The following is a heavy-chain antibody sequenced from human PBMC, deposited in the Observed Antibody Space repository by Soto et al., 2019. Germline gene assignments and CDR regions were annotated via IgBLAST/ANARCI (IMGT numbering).Heavy chain of an antibody. V-gene: IGHV4-59*01. J-gene: IGHJ6*02. CDR3: ARDRVSSTSRRGLYYYYYGMDV. D-gene: IGHD2-2*01. CDR2: IYYSGST. Sequence: QVQLQESGPGLVKPSETLSLTCTVSGGSISSYYWSWIRQPPGKGLEWIGYIYYSGSTNYNPSLKSRVTISVDTSKNQFSLKLSSVTAADTAVYYCARDRVSSTSRRGLYYYYYGMDVWGQGTTVTVSS. CDR1: GGSISSYY.